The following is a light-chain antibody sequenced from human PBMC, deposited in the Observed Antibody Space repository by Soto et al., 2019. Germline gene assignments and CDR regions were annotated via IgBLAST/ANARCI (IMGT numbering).Light chain of an antibody. CDR2: GAS. V-gene: IGKV3-15*01. J-gene: IGKJ1*01. CDR1: QSVSID. CDR3: QQYNKWPLT. Sequence: EIVLTQSAATLTESAGARATPSCRASQSVSIDLAWYQQTPGQAPRLLIYGASTRATGIPVRFSGSASGTEFTLTISSLQSEDFTVYDCQQYNKWPLTVGQGTKVDIK.